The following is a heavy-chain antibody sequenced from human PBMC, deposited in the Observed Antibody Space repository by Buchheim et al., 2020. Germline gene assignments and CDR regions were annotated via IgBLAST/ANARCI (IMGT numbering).Heavy chain of an antibody. Sequence: QVQVQESGPGLVKPSETLSPTCIVSGGSISSSRYYWGWVRQPPGKGLEWIGSIYYNGITYYNPPLKSRVTISLDTSKDQFSLKLTSVTAADTAVYYCARSGKMYQYYYMDVWGKGT. J-gene: IGHJ6*03. CDR3: ARSGKMYQYYYMDV. D-gene: IGHD2-8*01. CDR1: GGSISSSRYY. CDR2: IYYNGIT. V-gene: IGHV4-39*01.